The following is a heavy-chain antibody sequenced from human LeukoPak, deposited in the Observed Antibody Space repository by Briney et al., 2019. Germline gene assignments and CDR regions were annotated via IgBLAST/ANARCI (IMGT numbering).Heavy chain of an antibody. V-gene: IGHV3-74*01. Sequence: GGSLRLSCAASGFTFSSYSMNWVRRAPGKGLEWVSRIKSDGSTNYADSVKGRFTISRDNTKNTVSLQMNSLRAEDTGVYYCARAPSEIGGYYPEYFRHWGQGTLVTVSS. J-gene: IGHJ1*01. CDR1: GFTFSSYS. CDR2: IKSDGST. D-gene: IGHD3-22*01. CDR3: ARAPSEIGGYYPEYFRH.